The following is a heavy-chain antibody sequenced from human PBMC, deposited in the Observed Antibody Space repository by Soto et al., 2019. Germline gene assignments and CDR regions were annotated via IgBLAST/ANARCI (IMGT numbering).Heavy chain of an antibody. CDR3: ARGSKYCTNGVCPGRDYYGMDV. J-gene: IGHJ6*02. CDR1: GFTFSSYS. V-gene: IGHV3-48*01. D-gene: IGHD2-8*01. Sequence: GGSLRLSCAASGFTFSSYSMNWVRQAPGKGLEWVSYISSSSSTIYYADSVKGRFTISRDNAKNSLYLQMNSLRAEDTAVYYCARGSKYCTNGVCPGRDYYGMDVWGQGTTVTVSS. CDR2: ISSSSSTI.